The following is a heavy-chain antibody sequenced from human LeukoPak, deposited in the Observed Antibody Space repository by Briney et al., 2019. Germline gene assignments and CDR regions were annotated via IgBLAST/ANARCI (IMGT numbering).Heavy chain of an antibody. V-gene: IGHV3-23*01. D-gene: IGHD2-2*02. CDR3: AKDRRDAAKPRRDGDIFEY. J-gene: IGHJ4*02. CDR1: GFTFSSHV. Sequence: PGGSLRLSCAVSGFTFSSHVMSWVRQAPGKGLEWVSAISNSGDSTSYADSVKGRLTISRDNSKNTLYLQMNSLRAEDTAVYYCAKDRRDAAKPRRDGDIFEYWGQGTLVTVSS. CDR2: ISNSGDST.